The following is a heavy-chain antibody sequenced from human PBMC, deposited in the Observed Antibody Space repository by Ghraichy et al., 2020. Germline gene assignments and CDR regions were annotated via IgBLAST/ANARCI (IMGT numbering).Heavy chain of an antibody. V-gene: IGHV3-30-3*01. CDR1: GFIFRTYS. CDR3: ARGPGSGSWTIDY. CDR2: MSYDGSDT. Sequence: SCVGSGFIFRTYSMHWVRQAPGKGLEWVALMSYDGSDTRYADSIKGRFNISRDNSKNTLYLQMDSLRVDDTALYFCARGPGSGSWTIDYWGRGTLVTVSS. J-gene: IGHJ4*02. D-gene: IGHD6-13*01.